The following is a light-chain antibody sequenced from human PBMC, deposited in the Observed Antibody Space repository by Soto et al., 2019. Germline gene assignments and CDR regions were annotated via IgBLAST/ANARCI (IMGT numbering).Light chain of an antibody. CDR3: QKYNSASAT. J-gene: IGKJ4*01. CDR2: AAS. CDR1: QGISNY. Sequence: DIEMTQSPSSLSASVGDRVTITCRASQGISNYLAWYQQKPGKVPKLLIYAASTMQSGVPSRFSGSRSGTDFTLTITSLLPEDVATYYCQKYNSASATFGGGTKVEIK. V-gene: IGKV1-27*01.